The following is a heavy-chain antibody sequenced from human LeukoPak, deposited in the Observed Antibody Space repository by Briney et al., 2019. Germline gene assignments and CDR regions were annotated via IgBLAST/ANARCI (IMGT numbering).Heavy chain of an antibody. Sequence: SETLSLTCAVYGGSFSGYYWSWIRQPPGKGLEWIGEINHSGSTNYNPSLKSRVTISVDTSKNQFSLKLSSVTAADTAVYYCARASPPDYHFDYWGQGTLVTASS. J-gene: IGHJ4*02. CDR2: INHSGST. D-gene: IGHD4-11*01. CDR1: GGSFSGYY. CDR3: ARASPPDYHFDY. V-gene: IGHV4-34*01.